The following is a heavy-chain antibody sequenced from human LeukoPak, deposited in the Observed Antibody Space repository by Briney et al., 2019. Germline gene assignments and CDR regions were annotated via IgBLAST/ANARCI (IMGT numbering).Heavy chain of an antibody. J-gene: IGHJ6*02. CDR2: INPNSGGT. CDR3: ARGSPRYGSGQISYGMDV. V-gene: IGHV1-2*02. Sequence: ASVKVSCKASGYTFTGYYMHWVRQAPGQGLEWMGWINPNSGGTNYAQKFQGRVTMTRDTSISTAYMELSRLRSDDTAVYYCARGSPRYGSGQISYGMDVWGQGTTVTVSS. CDR1: GYTFTGYY. D-gene: IGHD3-10*01.